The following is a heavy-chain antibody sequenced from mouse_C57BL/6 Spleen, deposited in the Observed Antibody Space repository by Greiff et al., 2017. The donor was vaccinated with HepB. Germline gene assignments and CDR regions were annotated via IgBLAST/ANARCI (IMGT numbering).Heavy chain of an antibody. J-gene: IGHJ2*01. CDR2: IDPSDSYT. CDR1: GYTFTSYW. CDR3: AIFFDGSSYVDY. D-gene: IGHD1-1*01. V-gene: IGHV1-50*01. Sequence: QVQLQQPGAELVKPGASVKLSCKASGYTFTSYWMQWVTQRPGQGLEWIGEIDPSDSYTNYNQKFKGKATLTVDTSSSTAYMQLSSLPSEDSAVYYCAIFFDGSSYVDYWGQGTTLTVSS.